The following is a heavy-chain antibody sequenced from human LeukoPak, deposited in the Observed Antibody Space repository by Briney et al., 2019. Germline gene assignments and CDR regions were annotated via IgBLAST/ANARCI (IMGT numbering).Heavy chain of an antibody. V-gene: IGHV4-39*01. CDR2: IYYSGGT. CDR3: ARGLTVTQPFDY. D-gene: IGHD4-17*01. Sequence: SETLSLTCTVSGGSISSRSYYWGWIRQPPGKGLEWTGIIYYSGGTYSNPSLRSRVTISVDTSKNQFSLKLSSVTAADTAVYYCARGLTVTQPFDYWGQGTLVTVSS. J-gene: IGHJ4*02. CDR1: GGSISSRSYY.